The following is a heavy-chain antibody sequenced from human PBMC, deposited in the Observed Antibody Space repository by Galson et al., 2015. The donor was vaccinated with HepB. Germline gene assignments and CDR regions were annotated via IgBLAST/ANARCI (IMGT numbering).Heavy chain of an antibody. CDR1: GYTFSGYY. CDR3: ARSGFYYGLDV. Sequence: SVKVSCKASGYTFSGYYIYWVRQAPGQGLEWMGWIGCNSGDTNYAQKFRGGVTMTRDTSISTVYMEMRGLTSDDTAVYYCARSGFYYGLDVWGQGTTVTVSS. CDR2: IGCNSGDT. V-gene: IGHV1-2*02. D-gene: IGHD3-10*01. J-gene: IGHJ6*02.